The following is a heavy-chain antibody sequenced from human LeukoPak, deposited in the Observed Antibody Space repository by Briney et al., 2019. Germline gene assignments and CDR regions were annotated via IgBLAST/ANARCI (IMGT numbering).Heavy chain of an antibody. D-gene: IGHD3-16*02. CDR3: ARTIAGGSYRYPYWFDP. CDR2: INHSGST. Sequence: SETLSLTCAVYGGSFSGYYWSWIRQPPGKGLEWIGEINHSGSTNYNPSLKSRVTISVDTSKNQFSLKLSSVTAADTAVYYCARTIAGGSYRYPYWFDPWGQGTLVTVSS. J-gene: IGHJ5*02. CDR1: GGSFSGYY. V-gene: IGHV4-34*01.